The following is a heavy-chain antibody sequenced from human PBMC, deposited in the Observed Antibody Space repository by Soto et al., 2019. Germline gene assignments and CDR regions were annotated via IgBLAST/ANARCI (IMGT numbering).Heavy chain of an antibody. V-gene: IGHV1-69*13. CDR3: ASVVGPAATAYYYYYMDV. D-gene: IGHD2-2*01. CDR2: IIPIFGTA. Sequence: VKVSCKASGGTFSSYAISWVRQAPGQGLEWMGGIIPIFGTANYAQKFQGRVTITADESTSTAYMELSSLRSEDTAVYYCASVVGPAATAYYYYYMDVRGKGTTVTGSS. CDR1: GGTFSSYA. J-gene: IGHJ6*03.